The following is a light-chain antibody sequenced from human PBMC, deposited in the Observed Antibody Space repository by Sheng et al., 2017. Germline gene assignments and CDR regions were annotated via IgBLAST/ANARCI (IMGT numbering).Light chain of an antibody. CDR1: QDISNY. CDR3: QQYDNLPYT. Sequence: DIQMTQSPSSLSASVGDRVTITCQASQDISNYLNWYQQKPGKAPKLLIYDASYLETGVPSRFSGGGAGTDFTFTINSLQPEDTATYYCQQYDNLPYTFGQGTKLEIK. V-gene: IGKV1-33*01. J-gene: IGKJ2*01. CDR2: DAS.